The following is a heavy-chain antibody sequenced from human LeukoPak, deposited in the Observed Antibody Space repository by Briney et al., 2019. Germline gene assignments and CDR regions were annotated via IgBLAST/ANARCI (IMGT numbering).Heavy chain of an antibody. CDR2: IYYSGST. J-gene: IGHJ5*02. CDR3: ARVTDCSGGSCNAFDP. D-gene: IGHD2-15*01. V-gene: IGHV4-59*01. Sequence: SETLSLTCTVSGGSISSYYWSWIRQPPGEGLEWIGYIYYSGSTNYNPSLKSRVTISVDTSKNQFSLKLSSVTAADTAVYYCARVTDCSGGSCNAFDPWGQGTLVTVSS. CDR1: GGSISSYY.